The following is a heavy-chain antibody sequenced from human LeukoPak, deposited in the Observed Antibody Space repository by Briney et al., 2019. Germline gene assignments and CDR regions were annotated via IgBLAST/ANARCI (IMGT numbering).Heavy chain of an antibody. CDR1: GDSVSSNSAA. CDR3: ARAITFGGVIVLFRGLDI. V-gene: IGHV6-1*01. J-gene: IGHJ3*02. Sequence: SQTLSLTCAISGDSVSSNSAAWNWIRQSPSRGLEWLGRTYYRSKWYNDYAVSVKSRITINPDTSKNQFSLQLNSVTPEDTAVYYCARAITFGGVIVLFRGLDIWGQGTMVTVSS. CDR2: TYYRSKWYN. D-gene: IGHD3-16*02.